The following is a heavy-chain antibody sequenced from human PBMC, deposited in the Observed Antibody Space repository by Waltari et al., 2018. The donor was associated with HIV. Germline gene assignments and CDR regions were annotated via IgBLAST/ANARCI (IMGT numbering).Heavy chain of an antibody. J-gene: IGHJ3*02. CDR1: GGTFSSYA. CDR3: SRMNEVAVAGTGFDAFDI. V-gene: IGHV1-69*01. D-gene: IGHD6-19*01. Sequence: QVQLVQSGAEVKKPGSSVKVSCKASGGTFSSYAISWVRQAPGQGLEWLGGSLPSFGTSTYAQNFPGRVTITADESTSTAYMELSSRGSEDTAVYYCSRMNEVAVAGTGFDAFDIWGQGTKVTVSS. CDR2: SLPSFGTS.